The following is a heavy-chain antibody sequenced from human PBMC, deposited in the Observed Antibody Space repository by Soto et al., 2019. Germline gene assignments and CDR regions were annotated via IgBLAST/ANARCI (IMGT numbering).Heavy chain of an antibody. V-gene: IGHV4-59*01. CDR3: TRTITGYAFDS. D-gene: IGHD1-20*01. Sequence: PSETLSLTCTVSGGSFNNYYWSWIRQPPGKGLEWIGYIYYSGSTNYNPSLKSRVTISLDRSKNQFSLKLSSVTAADTAIYYCTRTITGYAFDSWGQGTLVTVSS. J-gene: IGHJ4*02. CDR2: IYYSGST. CDR1: GGSFNNYY.